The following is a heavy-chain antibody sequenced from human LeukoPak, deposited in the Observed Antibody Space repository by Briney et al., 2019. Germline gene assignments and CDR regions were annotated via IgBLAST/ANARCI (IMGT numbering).Heavy chain of an antibody. CDR2: MNPNSGNT. CDR1: GYTFTGYY. J-gene: IGHJ6*02. CDR3: ARAPEETWIQLWLRMEPRSDYYYYGMDV. V-gene: IGHV1-8*02. Sequence: ASVKVSCKASGYTFTGYYMHWVRQAPGQGLEWMGWMNPNSGNTGYAQKFQGRVTMTRNTSISTAYMELSSLRSEDTAVYYCARAPEETWIQLWLRMEPRSDYYYYGMDVWGQGTTVTVSS. D-gene: IGHD5-18*01.